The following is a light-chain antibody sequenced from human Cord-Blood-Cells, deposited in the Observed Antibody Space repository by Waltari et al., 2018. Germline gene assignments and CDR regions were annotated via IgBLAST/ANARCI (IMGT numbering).Light chain of an antibody. J-gene: IGLJ1*01. Sequence: SSELTQDPAVSVALGQTVRITCQGDSLRRYYASLYQQKPGQAPVLVIYGKNNRPSGTPDRCSGSSSGNTASLTITGAQAEDEADYYCNSRDSSGNSYVFGTGTKVTVL. CDR3: NSRDSSGNSYV. V-gene: IGLV3-19*01. CDR2: GKN. CDR1: SLRRYY.